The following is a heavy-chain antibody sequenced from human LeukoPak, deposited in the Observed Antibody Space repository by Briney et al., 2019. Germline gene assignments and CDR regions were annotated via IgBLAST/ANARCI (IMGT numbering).Heavy chain of an antibody. CDR1: GFTFSIHG. D-gene: IGHD4-17*01. CDR3: AKEIRPNDC. J-gene: IGHJ4*02. CDR2: ISIGGDTT. V-gene: IGHV3-23*01. Sequence: GSLRLSCAASGFTFSIHGMCWVRQAPGRGLEWVSSISIGGDTTYSDSVKGRFAISRDNSKNTLYLQLDSLRAEDTAIYYCAKEIRPNDCWGQGTLVTVSS.